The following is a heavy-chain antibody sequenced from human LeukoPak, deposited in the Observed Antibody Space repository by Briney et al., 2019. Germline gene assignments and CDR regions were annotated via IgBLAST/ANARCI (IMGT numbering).Heavy chain of an antibody. CDR3: AKDRDILTGYLDY. J-gene: IGHJ4*02. D-gene: IGHD3-9*01. V-gene: IGHV3-30*18. CDR2: ISYDGSNK. CDR1: RFTFSRYA. Sequence: PGGSLRLSCAASRFTFSRYAMHWVRQAPGKGLEWVAVISYDGSNKYYVDSVKGRFTISKDNSKNTLYLQMNSLRAEDTAVYYCAKDRDILTGYLDYWGQGTLVTVSS.